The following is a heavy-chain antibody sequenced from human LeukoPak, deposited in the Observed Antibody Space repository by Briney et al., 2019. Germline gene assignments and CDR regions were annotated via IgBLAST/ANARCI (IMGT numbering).Heavy chain of an antibody. Sequence: GGSLRLSCAASGFTFSSYAMSWVRQAPGKGLEWVAVISYDGSSKYYADSVKGRFTISRDNSKNTLYLQMNSLRAEDTAVYYCACLAVDYWGQGTLVTVSS. CDR3: ACLAVDY. CDR2: ISYDGSSK. V-gene: IGHV3-30*03. D-gene: IGHD3-16*01. J-gene: IGHJ4*02. CDR1: GFTFSSYA.